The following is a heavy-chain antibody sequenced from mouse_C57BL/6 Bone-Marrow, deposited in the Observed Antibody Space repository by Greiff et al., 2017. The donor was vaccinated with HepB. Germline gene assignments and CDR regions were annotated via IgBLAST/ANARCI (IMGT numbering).Heavy chain of an antibody. J-gene: IGHJ2*01. D-gene: IGHD2-2*01. CDR2: IYPRSGNT. CDR1: GYTFTSYG. CDR3: ARGLWLRRYYFDY. V-gene: IGHV1-81*01. Sequence: VQRVESGAELARPGASVKLSCKASGYTFTSYGISWVKQRTGQGLEWIGEIYPRSGNTYYNEKFKGKATLTADKSSSTAYMELRSLTSEDSAVYFCARGLWLRRYYFDYWGQGTTLTVSS.